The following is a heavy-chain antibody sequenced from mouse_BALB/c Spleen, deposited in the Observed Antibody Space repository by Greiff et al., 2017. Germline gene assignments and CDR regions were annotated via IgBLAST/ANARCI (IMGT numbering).Heavy chain of an antibody. V-gene: IGHV5-12-2*01. CDR2: ISNGGGST. D-gene: IGHD2-4*01. J-gene: IGHJ3*01. CDR3: ARQYEYDVWFAY. CDR1: GFTFSSYT. Sequence: DVLLVESGGGLVQPGGSLKLSCAASGFTFSSYTMSWVRQTPENSLEWVAYISNGGGSTYYPDTVKGRCTISRDNAKNTLYLQMSSLKSEDTAMYYCARQYEYDVWFAYWGQGTLVTVSA.